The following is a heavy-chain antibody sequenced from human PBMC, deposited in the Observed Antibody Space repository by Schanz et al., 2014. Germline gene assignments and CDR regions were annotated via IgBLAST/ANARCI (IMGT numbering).Heavy chain of an antibody. V-gene: IGHV3-48*01. CDR2: ISRSSSTI. D-gene: IGHD5-18*01. CDR1: AFIFRSYS. Sequence: EVQLVESGGGLVQPGGSLRLSCAASAFIFRSYSMHWVRQAPGKGLEWVSYISRSSSTIYYADSVRGRFTISRDNAKNSLYLQMNSLRAEDTAVYYCTRGGYSYALSAFDIWGQGTMVTVSS. J-gene: IGHJ3*02. CDR3: TRGGYSYALSAFDI.